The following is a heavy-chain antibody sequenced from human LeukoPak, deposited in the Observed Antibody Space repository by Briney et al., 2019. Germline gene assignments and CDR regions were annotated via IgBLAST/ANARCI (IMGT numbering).Heavy chain of an antibody. CDR1: GFTFSSYG. V-gene: IGHV3-30*18. D-gene: IGHD2-15*01. Sequence: PGRSLRLSCAASGFTFSSYGMHWVRQAPGKGLEWVAVISYDGSNKYYADSVKGRFTISRDNSKNTLYLQMNSLRAEDMAVYYCAKDLYCSGGSCYSGVHYYYGMDVWGQGTTVTVSS. CDR2: ISYDGSNK. CDR3: AKDLYCSGGSCYSGVHYYYGMDV. J-gene: IGHJ6*02.